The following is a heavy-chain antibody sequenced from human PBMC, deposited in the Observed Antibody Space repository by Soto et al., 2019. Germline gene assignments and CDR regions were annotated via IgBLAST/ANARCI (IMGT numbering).Heavy chain of an antibody. CDR3: SRATSDTAMDNYYYYGMDV. Sequence: QVQLVQSGAEVKKPGASVKVSCKASGYTFTSYDINWVRQATGQGLEWMGWVNSNSGNSGYAQKFQGRVTMTRNTSIRTAYMELSSLRSEDTAVYYCSRATSDTAMDNYYYYGMDVWGQGTTVTVSS. D-gene: IGHD5-18*01. J-gene: IGHJ6*02. V-gene: IGHV1-8*01. CDR2: VNSNSGNS. CDR1: GYTFTSYD.